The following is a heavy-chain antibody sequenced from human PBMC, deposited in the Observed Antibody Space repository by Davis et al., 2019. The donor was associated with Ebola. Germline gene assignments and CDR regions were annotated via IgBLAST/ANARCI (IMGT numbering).Heavy chain of an antibody. CDR1: GGTFSSYA. CDR2: IIPIFGTA. CDR3: ARAGWLQPFDY. V-gene: IGHV1-69*05. D-gene: IGHD5-24*01. Sequence: SVKVSCKASGGTFSSYAISWVRQAPGQGLEWMGGIIPIFGTANYAQKLQGRVTMTTDTSTSTAYMELRSLRSDDTAVYYCARAGWLQPFDYWGQGTLVTVSS. J-gene: IGHJ4*02.